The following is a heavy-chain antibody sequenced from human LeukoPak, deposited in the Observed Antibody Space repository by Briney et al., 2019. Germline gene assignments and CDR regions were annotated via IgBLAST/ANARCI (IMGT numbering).Heavy chain of an antibody. Sequence: ASVKVSCKASGGTFSNYPISWVRQAPGQGLEWMGRIIPFLGITNYAQKFQDRVTLNADISTNTAYMELSGLTSKDTPVYFCARHQTDIGAVDSWGQGTLVTVSS. CDR3: ARHQTDIGAVDS. D-gene: IGHD1-1*01. CDR2: IIPFLGIT. V-gene: IGHV1-69*02. J-gene: IGHJ4*02. CDR1: GGTFSNYP.